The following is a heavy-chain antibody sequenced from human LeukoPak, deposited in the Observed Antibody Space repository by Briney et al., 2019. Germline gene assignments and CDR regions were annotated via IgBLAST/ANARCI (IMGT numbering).Heavy chain of an antibody. CDR3: ARRWSSGSNYRAYDF. CDR1: GYSISSGYY. J-gene: IGHJ3*01. V-gene: IGHV4-38-2*01. CDR2: IYKSGTT. D-gene: IGHD3-22*01. Sequence: SETLSLTCAVSGYSISSGYYWGWIRQPPGKGLEWIGSIYKSGTTFYNPSLKSRVTISVDTSKNQFSLKLSSVTAADTAVYYCARRWSSGSNYRAYDFWGQGTMVSVSS.